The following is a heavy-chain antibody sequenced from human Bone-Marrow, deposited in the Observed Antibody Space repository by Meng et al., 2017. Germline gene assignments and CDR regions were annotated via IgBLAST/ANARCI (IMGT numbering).Heavy chain of an antibody. V-gene: IGHV1-46*01. CDR1: GYTFTSYY. Sequence: ASVKVSCKASGYTFTSYYMHWVRLAPGQGLEWMGIINPSGGSTSYAQKFQGRVTMTRDTSTSTVYMELSSLRSEDTAVYYCARDTPPYYGYARGYFDYWGQGTLVTVSS. CDR3: ARDTPPYYGYARGYFDY. J-gene: IGHJ4*02. CDR2: INPSGGST. D-gene: IGHD3-10*01.